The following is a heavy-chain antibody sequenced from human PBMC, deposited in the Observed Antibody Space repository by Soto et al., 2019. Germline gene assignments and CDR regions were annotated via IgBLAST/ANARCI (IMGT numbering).Heavy chain of an antibody. V-gene: IGHV3-48*02. CDR1: GFTFSSYG. Sequence: EVQLVEAGGGFVQPGGSLRLSCVASGFTFSSYGINWVRQAPGKGLEWISYIRSIRFTISYADSVKGRFTLSRDNAKNSLYLQMNSLSDEDTAVYNCARDRRHRGMDFWGHGTKLTVSS. CDR2: IRSIRFTI. CDR3: ARDRRHRGMDF. J-gene: IGHJ6*02.